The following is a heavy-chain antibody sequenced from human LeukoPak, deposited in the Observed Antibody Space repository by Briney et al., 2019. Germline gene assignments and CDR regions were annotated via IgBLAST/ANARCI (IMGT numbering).Heavy chain of an antibody. V-gene: IGHV3-48*03. CDR2: ISSSGSTI. D-gene: IGHD4-23*01. Sequence: PGGSLRLSCAASGFTFSSYEMNWVRQAPGKGLEWVSYISSSGSTIDYADSVKGRFTISRDNAKNSLYLQMNSLRAEDTAVYYCARAGGDLVTSSYYFDYWGQGTLVTVSS. CDR3: ARAGGDLVTSSYYFDY. CDR1: GFTFSSYE. J-gene: IGHJ4*02.